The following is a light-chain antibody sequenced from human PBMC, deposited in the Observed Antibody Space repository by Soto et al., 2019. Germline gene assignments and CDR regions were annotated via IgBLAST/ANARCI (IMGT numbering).Light chain of an antibody. CDR1: SSDIGSYDY. J-gene: IGLJ1*01. CDR3: SSFTSTSTRL. CDR2: EVT. Sequence: QSVLTQPPSVSGAPGQTVTISCTGTSSDIGSYDYVSWYQQHPGKAPNLIIYEVTDRPSGVSNRFSGSKSGNTASLTISGLQAEDEADYYCSSFTSTSTRLFGSGTKVTVL. V-gene: IGLV2-14*01.